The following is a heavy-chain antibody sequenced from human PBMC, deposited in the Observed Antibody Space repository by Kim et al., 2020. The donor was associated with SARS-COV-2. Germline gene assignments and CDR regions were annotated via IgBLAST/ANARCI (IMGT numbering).Heavy chain of an antibody. J-gene: IGHJ4*02. D-gene: IGHD2-21*02. Sequence: VRGRFTTSRDNAKNSLYLEMNSLRAEDTAVYYCARDGRTYCGGDCYACDNWGQGTLVTVSS. CDR3: ARDGRTYCGGDCYACDN. V-gene: IGHV3-11*01.